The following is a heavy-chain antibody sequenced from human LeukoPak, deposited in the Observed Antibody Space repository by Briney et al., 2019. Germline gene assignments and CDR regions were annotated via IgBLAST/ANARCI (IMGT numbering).Heavy chain of an antibody. J-gene: IGHJ5*02. CDR2: IYYSGST. D-gene: IGHD6-19*01. V-gene: IGHV4-59*08. CDR1: GGSFSGYY. CDR3: ARHYSSGWPAAYNWFDP. Sequence: SETLSLTCAVYGGSFSGYYWSWIRQPPGKGLEWIGYIYYSGSTNYNPSLKSRVTISVDTSKNQFSLKLSSVTAADTAVYYCARHYSSGWPAAYNWFDPWGQGTLVTVSS.